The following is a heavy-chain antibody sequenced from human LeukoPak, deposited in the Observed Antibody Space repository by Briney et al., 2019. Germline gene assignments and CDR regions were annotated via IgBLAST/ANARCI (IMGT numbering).Heavy chain of an antibody. CDR2: FDPEDGET. CDR1: GYTLTELS. CDR3: ATDLYYSLDY. Sequence: ASVKVSRTVSGYTLTELSMNWVRQAPGKGLEWMGGFDPEDGETIHAQKFQGRVTMTEDTSTDTAYMELSSLRSEDTAVYYCATDLYYSLDYWGQGTLVTVSS. J-gene: IGHJ4*02. V-gene: IGHV1-24*01. D-gene: IGHD3-10*01.